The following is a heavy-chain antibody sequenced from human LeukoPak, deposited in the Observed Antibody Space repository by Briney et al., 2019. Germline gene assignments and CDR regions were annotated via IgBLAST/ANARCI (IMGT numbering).Heavy chain of an antibody. V-gene: IGHV4-61*02. Sequence: PSQTLSLTCTVSGGSISSGSYYWSWIRQPAGKGLEWIGRIYTSGSTNYNPSLKSRVTISVDTSKNQFSLKLSSVTAADTAVYYCARDGGKIAVAPLSWGQGTLVTVSS. CDR1: GGSISSGSYY. CDR3: ARDGGKIAVAPLS. J-gene: IGHJ5*02. D-gene: IGHD6-19*01. CDR2: IYTSGST.